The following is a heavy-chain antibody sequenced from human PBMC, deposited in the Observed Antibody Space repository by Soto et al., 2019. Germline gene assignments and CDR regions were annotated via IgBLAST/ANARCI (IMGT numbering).Heavy chain of an antibody. Sequence: HPGGSLRLSCAASGFAFNTYSMHWVRQAPGRGLEWVAVISYDGSNKFYADSVKGRFTISRDNSKNTLYLEMNSLRGEDTAVYYCAQVSPMGYFFDFRGQGTLVTVAS. CDR3: AQVSPMGYFFDF. CDR2: ISYDGSNK. J-gene: IGHJ4*02. V-gene: IGHV3-30-3*02. CDR1: GFAFNTYS.